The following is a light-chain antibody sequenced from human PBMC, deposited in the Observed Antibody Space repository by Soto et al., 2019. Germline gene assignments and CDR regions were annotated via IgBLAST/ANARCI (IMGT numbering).Light chain of an antibody. CDR2: KVP. CDR3: LVGTHGVT. J-gene: IGKJ5*01. V-gene: IGKV2-30*02. Sequence: LMTQSPLSLPVTLGQPASISFGCSQSRGHSDGRTYSRWCQQRPGQSPRRLIYKVPNRDSGVPDRFSGGGSGTDFTLRISRVEAEDVGVYYCLVGTHGVTFGQGTRLEI. CDR1: QSRGHSDGRTY.